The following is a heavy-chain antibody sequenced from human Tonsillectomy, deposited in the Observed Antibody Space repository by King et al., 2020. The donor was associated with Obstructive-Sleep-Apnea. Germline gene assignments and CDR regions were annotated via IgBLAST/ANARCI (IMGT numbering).Heavy chain of an antibody. Sequence: QLQESGPGLVKPSQTLSLTCTVSGGSISSGDYYWSWIRQPPGKGLEWIGYIYHNGSTYYNPSLKSRVTISVDRSKNQFSLKLSSVTAAYPAVYYCVRDLGYDILTGYSDYWGQGTLVTVSS. J-gene: IGHJ4*02. CDR1: GGSISSGDYY. D-gene: IGHD3-9*01. V-gene: IGHV4-30-4*01. CDR2: IYHNGST. CDR3: VRDLGYDILTGYSDY.